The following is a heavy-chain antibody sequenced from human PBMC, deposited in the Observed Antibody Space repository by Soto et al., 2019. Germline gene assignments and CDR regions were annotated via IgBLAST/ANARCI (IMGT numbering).Heavy chain of an antibody. CDR3: AKDMFRGVPDYFDY. Sequence: GGSLRLSCEASGFTFSSCAMSWVRQAPGKGLEWVAGVSNSGGSTYYADSVKGRFTISRDNSKSTLYLQMDSLRPDDTAVYYCAKDMFRGVPDYFDYWGHGTLVTVSS. D-gene: IGHD3-10*01. CDR2: VSNSGGST. V-gene: IGHV3-23*01. CDR1: GFTFSSCA. J-gene: IGHJ4*01.